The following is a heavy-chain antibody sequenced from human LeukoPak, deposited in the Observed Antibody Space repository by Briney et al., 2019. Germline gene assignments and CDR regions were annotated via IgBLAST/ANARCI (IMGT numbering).Heavy chain of an antibody. CDR3: ARQAYYDFWSGYQNWFDP. Sequence: SETLSLTCTVSGGSISSSSYYWGWIRQPPGKGLEWIGSIYYSGSTYYNPSLKSRVTISVDTSKNQFSLKLSSVTAADTAVYYCARQAYYDFWSGYQNWFDPWGQGTLVTVSS. CDR1: GGSISSSSYY. V-gene: IGHV4-39*01. D-gene: IGHD3-3*01. J-gene: IGHJ5*02. CDR2: IYYSGST.